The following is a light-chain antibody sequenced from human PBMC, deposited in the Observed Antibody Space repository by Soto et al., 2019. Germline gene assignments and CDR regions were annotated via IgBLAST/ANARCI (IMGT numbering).Light chain of an antibody. CDR1: QSISYW. V-gene: IGKV1-5*03. CDR3: QHYNSYPIT. J-gene: IGKJ5*01. Sequence: DIQMTQSPSTLSASVGDRVTITCRASQSISYWLAWYQQKPGKAPKVLIYKASSLESGVPSRFSGSGSGTEFTLTINSLQPDDVATYYCQHYNSYPITFGQGTRLEIK. CDR2: KAS.